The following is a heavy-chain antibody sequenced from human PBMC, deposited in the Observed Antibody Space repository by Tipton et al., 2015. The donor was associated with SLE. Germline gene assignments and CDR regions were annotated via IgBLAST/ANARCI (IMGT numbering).Heavy chain of an antibody. J-gene: IGHJ3*02. V-gene: IGHV4-59*11. CDR2: IHYSGTT. CDR3: ARTVGAIAHTVYDAFDI. Sequence: TLSLTCTVSGGSITNHYWNWIRQPPGKGLEWIGYIHYSGTTHDNPYLKSRVTMSVDMSKNQFSLRLTSVTAADTAVYYCARTVGAIAHTVYDAFDIWGQGKIVTDSS. CDR1: GGSITNHY. D-gene: IGHD1-26*01.